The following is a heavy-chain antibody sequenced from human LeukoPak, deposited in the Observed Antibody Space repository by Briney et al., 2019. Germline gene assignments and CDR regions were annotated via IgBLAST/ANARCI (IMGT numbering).Heavy chain of an antibody. CDR2: IKQDGSEK. Sequence: ETLSLTCTVSGGSISSYYWSWIRQPPGKGLEWVANIKQDGSEKYYVDSVKGRFTISRDNAKNSLYLQMNSLRAEDTAVYYCARTSGSYYGRAEYFQHWGQGTLVTVSS. V-gene: IGHV3-7*01. D-gene: IGHD1-26*01. J-gene: IGHJ1*01. CDR3: ARTSGSYYGRAEYFQH. CDR1: GGSISSYY.